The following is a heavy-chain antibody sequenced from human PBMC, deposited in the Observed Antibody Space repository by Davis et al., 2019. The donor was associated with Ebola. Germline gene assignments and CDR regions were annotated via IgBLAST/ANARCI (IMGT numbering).Heavy chain of an antibody. V-gene: IGHV3-53*01. CDR3: TLLQEHL. Sequence: GESLKISCAASGFTVSSNYMSWVRQAPGKGLEWVSVTHSGGSTYYADSVKGRFTISRDNSKNTLYLQMNSLHQGPIGLPPGTLLQEHLWG. J-gene: IGHJ6*01. CDR1: GFTVSSNY. CDR2: THSGGST.